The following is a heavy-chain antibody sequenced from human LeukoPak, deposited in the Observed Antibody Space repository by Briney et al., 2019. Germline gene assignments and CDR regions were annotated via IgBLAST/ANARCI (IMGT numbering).Heavy chain of an antibody. Sequence: GGSLRLSCAASGFSFSSYWMSWVRQAPGKGLEWVANIKQDGSEKYYVASVKGRFTISRDNAKNSLYPQINRLGADDTAVYYCARGAWYYGYWGQGTLVSVSS. J-gene: IGHJ4*02. CDR1: GFSFSSYW. CDR3: ARGAWYYGY. D-gene: IGHD6-19*01. CDR2: IKQDGSEK. V-gene: IGHV3-7*01.